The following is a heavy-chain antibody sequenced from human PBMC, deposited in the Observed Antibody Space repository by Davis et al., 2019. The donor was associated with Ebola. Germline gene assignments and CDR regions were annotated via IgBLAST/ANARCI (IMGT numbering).Heavy chain of an antibody. CDR2: IWANGITR. CDR1: GFTVSTHG. CDR3: ARDRSYFSLEV. D-gene: IGHD2/OR15-2a*01. V-gene: IGHV3-33*01. J-gene: IGHJ6*02. Sequence: PWGSLRLSCAASGFTVSTHGMHWVRQAPGKGLEWVAGIWANGITRNYIDSGKGRFTISRDISKNIVYLEMNSLRADDTAMYYCARDRSYFSLEVCGQGTTVSVSS.